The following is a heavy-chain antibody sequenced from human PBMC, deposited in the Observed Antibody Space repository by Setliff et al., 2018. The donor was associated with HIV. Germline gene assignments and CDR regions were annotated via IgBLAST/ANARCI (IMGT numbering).Heavy chain of an antibody. CDR3: ARGRDSYNTAVDY. CDR1: GYTFSTYS. V-gene: IGHV1-18*01. D-gene: IGHD1-1*01. J-gene: IGHJ4*02. Sequence: ASVKVSCKASGYTFSTYSISWVRQAPGQGLEWLGWISPYNGNTKYAEKFQGRVTVTRDTSTSTVYMDLTGLRSEDTAVYYCARGRDSYNTAVDYWGQGTLVTVSS. CDR2: ISPYNGNT.